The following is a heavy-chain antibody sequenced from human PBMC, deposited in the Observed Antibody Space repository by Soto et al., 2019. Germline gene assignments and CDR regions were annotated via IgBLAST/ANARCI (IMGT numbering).Heavy chain of an antibody. J-gene: IGHJ4*02. V-gene: IGHV4-4*02. CDR2: IFHSGST. CDR1: GGSIRSNNW. Sequence: QVQLQESGPGLVKPSGTLSLTCAVSGGSIRSNNWWSWVRQPPGKGLEWIGEIFHSGSTNYNPSLKARSNISVDKAKNQFSLKPSSGTAADPAVYYCARVFSGSYSDYWGQGTLVTVSS. D-gene: IGHD1-26*01. CDR3: ARVFSGSYSDY.